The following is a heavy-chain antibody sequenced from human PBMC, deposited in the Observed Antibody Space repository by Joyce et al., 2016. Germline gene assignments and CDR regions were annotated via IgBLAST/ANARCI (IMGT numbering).Heavy chain of an antibody. V-gene: IGHV4-39*01. D-gene: IGHD3-10*01. Sequence: QLQLQESGPGLVRPSETLSLTCSVSGASIDNSIYYWAWIRQSPGKGLEWIASIDYRGSSFHNPSLTRRITISVDPSENQFSLEVNSVTAADTAVYFCARPAHRGKYYFDSWGPGTLVTVSS. CDR3: ARPAHRGKYYFDS. CDR1: GASIDNSIYY. J-gene: IGHJ4*02. CDR2: IDYRGSS.